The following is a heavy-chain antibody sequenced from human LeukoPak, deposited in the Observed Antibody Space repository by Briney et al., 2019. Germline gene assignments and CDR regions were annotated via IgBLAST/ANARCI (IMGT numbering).Heavy chain of an antibody. Sequence: RESLQISCKGSGHSFTTYWIAWVRQMPGKGLEWMGIIYPGDSEIRYSPSFQGQVTISVDKSISTAYLQWSSLKTSDTAMYYCARRPSGGSTWFDPWGQGTLVTVSS. CDR2: IYPGDSEI. CDR3: ARRPSGGSTWFDP. V-gene: IGHV5-51*01. D-gene: IGHD2-8*02. J-gene: IGHJ5*02. CDR1: GHSFTTYW.